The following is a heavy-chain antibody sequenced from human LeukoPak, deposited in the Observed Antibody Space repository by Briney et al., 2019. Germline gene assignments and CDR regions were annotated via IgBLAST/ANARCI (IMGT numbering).Heavy chain of an antibody. Sequence: KTSETLSLTCTVSGGSISTYYWSWIRQPPGKGLEWIGYIYYNGATDYNPSLKSRVTISVDTSKNEFSLKLSSVTAADTAVYYCARATNYYGSGSYYNNWFDPWGQGTLVTVSS. J-gene: IGHJ5*02. D-gene: IGHD3-10*01. CDR1: GGSISTYY. CDR2: IYYNGAT. V-gene: IGHV4-59*12. CDR3: ARATNYYGSGSYYNNWFDP.